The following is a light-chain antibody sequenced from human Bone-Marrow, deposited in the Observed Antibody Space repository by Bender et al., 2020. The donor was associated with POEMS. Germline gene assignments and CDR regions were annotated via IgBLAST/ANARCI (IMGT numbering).Light chain of an antibody. CDR1: KLGIRY. CDR2: QDR. J-gene: IGLJ2*01. Sequence: SFELTQPPSVSVSPGQTVTITCFGDKLGIRYACWYQQKPGQSPVLVIYQDRNRPSGIPERFSGSKSGNTATLTISGTQATDEAEYYCQAWDSSTVVFGGGTKLTVL. V-gene: IGLV3-1*01. CDR3: QAWDSSTVV.